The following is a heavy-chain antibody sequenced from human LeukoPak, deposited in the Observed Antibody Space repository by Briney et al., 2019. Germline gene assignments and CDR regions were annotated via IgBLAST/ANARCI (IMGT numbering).Heavy chain of an antibody. Sequence: SVTVSCKASGGTFSSYAISWVRQAPGQGLEWMGGIIPIFGTANYAQKFQGRVTITTDESTSTAYMELSSLRSEDTAVYYCARGAKITVITIFGVVDAFDIWGQGTMVTVSS. J-gene: IGHJ3*02. CDR2: IIPIFGTA. CDR3: ARGAKITVITIFGVVDAFDI. CDR1: GGTFSSYA. V-gene: IGHV1-69*05. D-gene: IGHD3-3*01.